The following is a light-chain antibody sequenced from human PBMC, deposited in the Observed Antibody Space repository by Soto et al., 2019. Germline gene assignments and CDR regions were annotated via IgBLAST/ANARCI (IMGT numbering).Light chain of an antibody. J-gene: IGLJ3*02. CDR2: DTS. CDR3: LLSYSGTSWV. V-gene: IGLV7-46*01. CDR1: TGAVTSSHY. Sequence: QAVVTQEPSRTVSPGGTVTLTCGSTTGAVTSSHYPYWFQQKPGQAPRTLIYDTSNKHSWTPARFSGSLLGGKAALTLAGAQTDDEADYYCLLSYSGTSWVFGGGSKLTVL.